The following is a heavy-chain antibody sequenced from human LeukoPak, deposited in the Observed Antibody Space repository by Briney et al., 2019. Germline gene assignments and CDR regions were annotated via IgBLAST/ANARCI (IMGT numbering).Heavy chain of an antibody. CDR3: ARVLTVGATTDAFYI. V-gene: IGHV3-21*01. J-gene: IGHJ3*02. CDR1: GFTFSSYS. D-gene: IGHD1-26*01. Sequence: GGSLRLSCAASGFTFSSYSMNWVRQAPGKGLEWVSSISSSSSYIYYADSVKGRFTISRDNAKSSLYLQMNSLRAEDTAVYYCARVLTVGATTDAFYICVEGTMVTVSS. CDR2: ISSSSSYI.